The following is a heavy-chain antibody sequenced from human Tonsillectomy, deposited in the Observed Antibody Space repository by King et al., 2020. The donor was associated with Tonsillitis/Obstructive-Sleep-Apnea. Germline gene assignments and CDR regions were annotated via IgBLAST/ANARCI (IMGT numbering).Heavy chain of an antibody. CDR1: GYSFTSSW. D-gene: IGHD2-2*01. CDR2: IDPSDSYT. J-gene: IGHJ4*02. CDR3: ATLRGEHIVVVPAADFDY. V-gene: IGHV5-10-1*01. Sequence: VQLVESGAEVKKPGESLRISCKGSGYSFTSSWINWVRQMPGKGLEWMGRIDPSDSYTNYSPSFQGHVTISADKSISTAYLQWSSLKASDTAMYYCATLRGEHIVVVPAADFDYWGQGTLVTVSS.